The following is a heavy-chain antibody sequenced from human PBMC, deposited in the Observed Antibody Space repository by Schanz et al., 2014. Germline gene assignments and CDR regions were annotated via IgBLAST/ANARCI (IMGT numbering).Heavy chain of an antibody. CDR1: GFTFSTYA. Sequence: DVQLLESGGGLVQPGGSLRLSCAASGFTFSTYAMSWVRQAPGKGLEWVSAISGSGGSTYYADSVKGRFTISRDNSKNSLYLQMNSLSADDTAVFYCAKGMGYCSGGTCYDYYYYGLDVWGQGTTXTVSS. CDR3: AKGMGYCSGGTCYDYYYYGLDV. D-gene: IGHD2-15*01. V-gene: IGHV3-23*01. J-gene: IGHJ6*02. CDR2: ISGSGGST.